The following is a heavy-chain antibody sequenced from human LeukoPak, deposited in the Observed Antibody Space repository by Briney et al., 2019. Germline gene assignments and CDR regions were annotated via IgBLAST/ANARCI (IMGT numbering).Heavy chain of an antibody. CDR3: ARSPPGTVTGYYYYMDV. V-gene: IGHV3-48*01. CDR2: ISSSSSTI. CDR1: GFTFSSYS. Sequence: AGSLTLSCAASGFTFSSYSMNWLRQAPGKGLEWVSYISSSSSTIYYADSVKGRFTISRDNAKNSLDLQMNSLRAEDTAVYYGARSPPGTVTGYYYYMDVWGKGTTVTVSS. J-gene: IGHJ6*03. D-gene: IGHD4-17*01.